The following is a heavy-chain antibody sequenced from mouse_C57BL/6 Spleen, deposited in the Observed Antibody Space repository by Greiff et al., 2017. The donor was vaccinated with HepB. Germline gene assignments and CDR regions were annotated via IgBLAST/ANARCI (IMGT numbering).Heavy chain of an antibody. V-gene: IGHV5-4*01. D-gene: IGHD2-3*01. CDR1: GFTFSSYA. J-gene: IGHJ3*01. CDR2: ISDGGSYT. Sequence: EVKVEESGGGLVKPGGSLKLSCAASGFTFSSYAMSWVRQTPEKRLEWVATISDGGSYTYYPDNVKGRFTISRDNAKNNLYLQMSHLKSEDTAMYYCARDDYDGYPAWFAYWGQGTLVTVSA. CDR3: ARDDYDGYPAWFAY.